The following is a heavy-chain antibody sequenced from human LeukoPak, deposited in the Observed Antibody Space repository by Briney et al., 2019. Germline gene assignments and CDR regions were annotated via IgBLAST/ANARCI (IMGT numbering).Heavy chain of an antibody. D-gene: IGHD1-26*01. V-gene: IGHV4-4*02. J-gene: IGHJ4*03. CDR1: GGSISSSNW. CDR2: LYYSGST. Sequence: SGTLSLTCAVSGGSISSSNWWSWVRQPPGKGLEWIAYLYYSGSTSYHPSLKSRATMSIDTSKNQFSLNLGSVTAADTAVYYCARGEGERYYVNYFDYWGHGILVTVSS. CDR3: ARGEGERYYVNYFDY.